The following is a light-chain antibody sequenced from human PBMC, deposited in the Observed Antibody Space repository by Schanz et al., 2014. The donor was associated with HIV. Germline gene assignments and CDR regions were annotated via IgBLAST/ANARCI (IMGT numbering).Light chain of an antibody. J-gene: IGKJ5*01. V-gene: IGKV1-5*01. CDR2: AAS. Sequence: DIQMTQSPSTLSASVGDRVSITCRASQNIGTWLAWYQQKPGRAPKLLIYAASNLKSGVPSRFSGSGSGTHFSLTISSLQPEDFATYYCLQYNTYPLTFGQGTRLDIK. CDR3: LQYNTYPLT. CDR1: QNIGTW.